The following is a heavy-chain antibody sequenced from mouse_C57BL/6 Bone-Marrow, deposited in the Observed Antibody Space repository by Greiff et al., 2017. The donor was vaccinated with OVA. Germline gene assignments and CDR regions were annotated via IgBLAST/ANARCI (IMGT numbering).Heavy chain of an antibody. Sequence: QVQLQQPGAELVMPGASVKLSCKASGYTFTSYWMHWVKQRPGQGLEWIGEIDPSDSYTTYNHKFKGKSTLTVDKSSSTAYMQLSSLTSEDSAVYYCARDPLGYYFDYWGQGTTLTVSS. CDR1: GYTFTSYW. D-gene: IGHD4-1*01. CDR3: ARDPLGYYFDY. J-gene: IGHJ2*01. CDR2: IDPSDSYT. V-gene: IGHV1-69*01.